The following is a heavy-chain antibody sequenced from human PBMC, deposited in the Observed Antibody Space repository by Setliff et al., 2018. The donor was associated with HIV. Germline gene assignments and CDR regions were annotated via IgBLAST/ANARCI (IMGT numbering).Heavy chain of an antibody. CDR2: IWHDVTKD. V-gene: IGHV3-33*01. CDR1: GFSLSAHG. D-gene: IGHD6-6*01. Sequence: GGSLRLSCAASGFSLSAHGMHWVRQAPGKGLEWVAGIWHDVTKDYYADSVKGRFSLSGDYSKNTVSLQMNSLRAEDTAVYYCARPYSTSSWFFDYWGQGTLVNVSS. J-gene: IGHJ4*02. CDR3: ARPYSTSSWFFDY.